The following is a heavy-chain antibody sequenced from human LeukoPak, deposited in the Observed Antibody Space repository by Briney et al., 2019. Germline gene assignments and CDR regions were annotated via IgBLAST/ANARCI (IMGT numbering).Heavy chain of an antibody. CDR3: AREARDYYDSSGYSPRWFDP. CDR2: IIPIFGTA. CDR1: GGTFSSYA. V-gene: IGHV1-69*05. D-gene: IGHD3-22*01. Sequence: ASVKVSCKASGGTFSSYAISWVRQAPGQGLEWMGGIIPIFGTANYAQKFQGRVTITTDESTSTAYMELSSLRSEDTAVYYCAREARDYYDSSGYSPRWFDPWGQGTLVTVSS. J-gene: IGHJ5*02.